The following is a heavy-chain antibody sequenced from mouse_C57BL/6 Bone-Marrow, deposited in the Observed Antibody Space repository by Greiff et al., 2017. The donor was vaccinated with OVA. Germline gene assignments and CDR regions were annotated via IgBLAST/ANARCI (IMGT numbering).Heavy chain of an antibody. J-gene: IGHJ3*01. CDR1: GFNIKDDY. CDR3: MWGSDGAY. Sequence: LVESGAELVRPGASVKLSCTASGFNIKDDYMHWVKQRPEQGLEWIGWIDPENGDTEYASKFQGKATITADTSSNTAYLQLSSLTSEDTAVYYCMWGSDGAYWGQGTLVTVSA. V-gene: IGHV14-4*01. CDR2: IDPENGDT. D-gene: IGHD1-1*02.